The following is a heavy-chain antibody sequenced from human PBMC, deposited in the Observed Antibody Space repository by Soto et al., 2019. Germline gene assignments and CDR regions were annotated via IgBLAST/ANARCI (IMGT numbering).Heavy chain of an antibody. CDR2: IYWDDDK. Sequence: QITLKESGPTLVKPTQTLTLTCTLSGFSLRNSGVGVGWIRQPPGEALEWLALIYWDDDKRYSPSLKSRLTITKDTSKNQVVITMTNMDPVDTATYSCANLNTGGFYFDYWGQGTLVTVSS. CDR3: ANLNTGGFYFDY. J-gene: IGHJ4*02. D-gene: IGHD4-17*01. V-gene: IGHV2-5*02. CDR1: GFSLRNSGVG.